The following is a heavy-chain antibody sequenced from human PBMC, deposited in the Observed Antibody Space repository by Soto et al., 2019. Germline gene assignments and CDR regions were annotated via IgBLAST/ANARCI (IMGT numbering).Heavy chain of an antibody. CDR2: IVVGSGNT. J-gene: IGHJ5*02. V-gene: IGHV1-58*01. D-gene: IGHD2-21*02. CDR3: ARDQGVVVTADNWFDP. CDR1: GFTFTSSA. Sequence: SVKVSCKAXGFTFTSSAVQCVRQARGQRLEWXGWIVVGSGNTNYAQKFQERVTITRDMSTSAAYMELSSLRSEDTAVYFSARDQGVVVTADNWFDPWGQGILVTVSS.